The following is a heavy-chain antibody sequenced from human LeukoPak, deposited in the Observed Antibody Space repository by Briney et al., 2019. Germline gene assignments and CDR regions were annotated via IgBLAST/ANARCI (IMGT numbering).Heavy chain of an antibody. CDR3: ARDLSSGYYQAFFEDY. Sequence: GGSLRLSCAASGLTFNNYIMNWVRQAPGKGLEWVSSISSSSDYIYYADSVKGRFTISRDNAKNSLYLQMNSLRAEDTAVYYCARDLSSGYYQAFFEDYWGQGTLVTVSS. V-gene: IGHV3-21*01. D-gene: IGHD3-22*01. J-gene: IGHJ4*02. CDR1: GLTFNNYI. CDR2: ISSSSDYI.